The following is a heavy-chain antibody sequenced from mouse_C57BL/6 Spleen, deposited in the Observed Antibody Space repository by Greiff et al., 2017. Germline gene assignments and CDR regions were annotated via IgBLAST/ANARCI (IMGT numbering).Heavy chain of an antibody. CDR2: INPNNGGT. V-gene: IGHV1-18*01. J-gene: IGHJ2*01. D-gene: IGHD1-1*01. CDR1: GYTFTDYN. Sequence: VHVKQSGPELVKPGASVKIPCKASGYTFTDYNMDWVKQSHGKSLEWIGDINPNNGGTIYNQKFKGKATLTVDKSSSTAYMVPRSLTSEDTAVYYCAIYYYGSSYYFDYWGQGTTLTVSS. CDR3: AIYYYGSSYYFDY.